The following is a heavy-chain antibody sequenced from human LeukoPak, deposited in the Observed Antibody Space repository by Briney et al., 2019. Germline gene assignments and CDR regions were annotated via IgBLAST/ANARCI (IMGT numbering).Heavy chain of an antibody. CDR1: GFTFNTYT. CDR3: AGRVTGYSSGYVY. Sequence: PGGSLRLSCAASGFTFNTYTMNWVRQAPGKGLEWVSYISGSSGIIDYADSVKGRFTISRDNSENIVYLQMNNLRAEDTAVYYCAGRVTGYSSGYVYWGQGTLVTVSS. D-gene: IGHD5-18*01. CDR2: ISGSSGII. V-gene: IGHV3-48*01. J-gene: IGHJ4*02.